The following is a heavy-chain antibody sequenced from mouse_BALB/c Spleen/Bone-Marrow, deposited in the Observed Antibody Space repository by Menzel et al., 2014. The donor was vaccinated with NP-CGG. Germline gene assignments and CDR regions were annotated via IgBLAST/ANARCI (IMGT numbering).Heavy chain of an antibody. J-gene: IGHJ3*01. Sequence: EVKLQESGAELVKPGASVKLSCTASGFNIKDTYMHWVKQRPEQGLEWIGRIDPANGNTKYGPKFQGKATITADTSSNTAYLQLSSLTSEDTAVYYCASYYYGSSLFAYWGQGTLVTVSA. CDR1: GFNIKDTY. CDR3: ASYYYGSSLFAY. D-gene: IGHD1-1*01. CDR2: IDPANGNT. V-gene: IGHV14-3*02.